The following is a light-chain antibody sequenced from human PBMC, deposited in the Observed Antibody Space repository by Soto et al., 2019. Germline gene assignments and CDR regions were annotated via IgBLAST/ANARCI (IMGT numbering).Light chain of an antibody. CDR3: AAWDDGLSALYV. CDR1: SSNIGSNY. J-gene: IGLJ1*01. Sequence: QYALTQPPSASGTPGQRVTISCSGSSSNIGSNYVYWYQQLPGTAPKLLIHRNNQRPPGVPDRFSGSKSGTSASLAISGLRSKDEPDYYCAAWDDGLSALYVFGTGTKVTVL. V-gene: IGLV1-47*01. CDR2: RNN.